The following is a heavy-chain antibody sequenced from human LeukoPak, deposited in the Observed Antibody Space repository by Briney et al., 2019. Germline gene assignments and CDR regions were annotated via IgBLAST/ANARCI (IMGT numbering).Heavy chain of an antibody. D-gene: IGHD3-10*01. V-gene: IGHV4-34*01. CDR2: IYYSGST. CDR3: ARGPYKGSYFDY. J-gene: IGHJ4*02. CDR1: AGSFSGYY. Sequence: SETLSLTCAVYAGSFSGYYWSWIRQPPGKGLEWIGSIYYSGSTYYNPSLKSRVTISVDTSKNQFSLKLSSVTAADTAVYYCARGPYKGSYFDYWGQGTLVTVSS.